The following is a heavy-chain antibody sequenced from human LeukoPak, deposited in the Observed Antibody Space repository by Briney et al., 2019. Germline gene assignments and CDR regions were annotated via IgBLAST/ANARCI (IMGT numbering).Heavy chain of an antibody. D-gene: IGHD3-22*01. CDR3: ARPGIALKYYDSSGLDY. J-gene: IGHJ4*02. CDR2: ISPNSGGT. V-gene: IGHV1-2*02. Sequence: ASVSVSCKASGYTFTGYYMHWVRQAPGQGLEWMGWISPNSGGTNYAQTFQGRVTMTRDTSISTAYMELSRLRSDDTAVYYCARPGIALKYYDSSGLDYWGQGTLDTVSS. CDR1: GYTFTGYY.